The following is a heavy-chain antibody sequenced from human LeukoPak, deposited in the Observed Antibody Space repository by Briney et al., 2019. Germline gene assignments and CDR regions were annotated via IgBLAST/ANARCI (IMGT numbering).Heavy chain of an antibody. J-gene: IGHJ4*02. Sequence: ASVKVSCKASGYTFTSYDINWVRQATGQGLEWMGWMNPNSGNTGYAQKFQGRVTMTRNTSISTAYMELSSLRSDDTAVYYCATALNDYIWGSFHYWGQGAEVTVSS. D-gene: IGHD3-16*01. CDR3: ATALNDYIWGSFHY. V-gene: IGHV1-8*01. CDR1: GYTFTSYD. CDR2: MNPNSGNT.